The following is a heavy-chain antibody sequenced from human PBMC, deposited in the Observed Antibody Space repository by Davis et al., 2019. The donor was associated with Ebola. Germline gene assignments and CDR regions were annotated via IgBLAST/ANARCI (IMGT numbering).Heavy chain of an antibody. CDR1: GYTFTSYG. CDR3: ARDTQKITMIVGAAGDWFDP. D-gene: IGHD3-22*01. CDR2: ISAYNGNT. V-gene: IGHV1-18*04. Sequence: ASVKVSCKASGYTFTSYGISWVRQAPGQGLEWMGWISAYNGNTNYAQKLQGRVTMTTDTSTSTAYMELRSLRSDDTAVYYCARDTQKITMIVGAAGDWFDPWGQGTLVTVSS. J-gene: IGHJ5*02.